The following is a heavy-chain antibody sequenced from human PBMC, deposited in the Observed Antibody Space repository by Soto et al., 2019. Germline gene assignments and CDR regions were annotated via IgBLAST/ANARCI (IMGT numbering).Heavy chain of an antibody. CDR2: IYTSGST. V-gene: IGHV4-4*07. CDR1: VGSISSYY. D-gene: IGHD2-8*01. Sequence: SETLSLTCAVSVGSISSYYWSWIRQPAGKGLEWIGRIYTSGSTNYNPSLKSRVTMSVDTSKNQFSLKLSSVTAADTAVYYCARSRGYGMVYATSVGYGMDVWGQGTTVTVSS. J-gene: IGHJ6*02. CDR3: ARSRGYGMVYATSVGYGMDV.